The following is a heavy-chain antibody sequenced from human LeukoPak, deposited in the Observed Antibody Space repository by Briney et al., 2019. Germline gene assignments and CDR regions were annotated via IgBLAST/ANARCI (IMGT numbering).Heavy chain of an antibody. CDR2: ISWNSGSI. Sequence: GGSLRLSCAASGFTFSNYWMHWIRQVPGKGLEWVSGISWNSGSIGYADSVKGRFTISRDNAKNSLYLQMNSLRAEDTALYYCAKAPGAVAEFFDYWGQGTLVTVSS. CDR3: AKAPGAVAEFFDY. V-gene: IGHV3-9*01. D-gene: IGHD6-19*01. J-gene: IGHJ4*02. CDR1: GFTFSNYW.